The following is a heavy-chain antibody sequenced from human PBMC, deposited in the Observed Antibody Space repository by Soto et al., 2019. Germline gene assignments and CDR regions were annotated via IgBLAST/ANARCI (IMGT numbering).Heavy chain of an antibody. Sequence: QVQLVQSGAEVKKPGSSVKVSCKASGGTFSSYAISWVRQAPGQGLEWMGGIIPIFGTANYAQKFQGRVTITADESTSTAYMELSSLRSEDTAVYYCARDRGSGYFFYFDYWGQGTLVTVSS. CDR1: GGTFSSYA. V-gene: IGHV1-69*12. CDR2: IIPIFGTA. J-gene: IGHJ4*02. D-gene: IGHD3-22*01. CDR3: ARDRGSGYFFYFDY.